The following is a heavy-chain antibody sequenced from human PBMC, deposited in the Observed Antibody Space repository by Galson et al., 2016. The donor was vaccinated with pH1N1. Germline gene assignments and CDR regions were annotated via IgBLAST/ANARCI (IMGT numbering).Heavy chain of an antibody. CDR3: AKVDISSRSYFFDS. CDR1: GLTLSTSV. Sequence: SLRLSCAASGLTLSTSVMSWVRQAPRVGPEWISGILRNGNTYYADSVKGRFTISRDSAKNTLYLQMNGLRADDTAIYYCAKVDISSRSYFFDSWGQGTLVTVSS. V-gene: IGHV3-23*01. J-gene: IGHJ4*02. CDR2: ILRNGNT. D-gene: IGHD2-15*01.